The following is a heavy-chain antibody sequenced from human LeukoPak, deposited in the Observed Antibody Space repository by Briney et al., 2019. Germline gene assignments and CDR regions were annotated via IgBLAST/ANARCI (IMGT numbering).Heavy chain of an antibody. Sequence: GGSLRLSCAASGFTFRSYTMSWVRQAPGRGLEWVSGIISSGATTYYADSVKGRFTISRDNSKNTLYLQMNSLRAEDTALYYCIPIVTRDLGYWGQGTLVSVSP. CDR2: IISSGATT. CDR1: GFTFRSYT. J-gene: IGHJ4*02. V-gene: IGHV3-23*01. CDR3: IPIVTRDLGY. D-gene: IGHD1-26*01.